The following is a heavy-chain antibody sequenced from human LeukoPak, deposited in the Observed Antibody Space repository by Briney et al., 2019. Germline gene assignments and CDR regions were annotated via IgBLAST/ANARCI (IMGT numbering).Heavy chain of an antibody. V-gene: IGHV4-59*12. CDR2: IYYSGST. CDR1: GGSISGYY. D-gene: IGHD3-10*01. J-gene: IGHJ4*02. Sequence: SETLSLTCTVSGGSISGYYWSWIRQPPGKGPEWIGYIYYSGSTNYNPSLKSRVTISVDTSKNQFSLKLTSVTAADTAVYYCARGVVLIGSYGYFDYWGQGTLVTVSS. CDR3: ARGVVLIGSYGYFDY.